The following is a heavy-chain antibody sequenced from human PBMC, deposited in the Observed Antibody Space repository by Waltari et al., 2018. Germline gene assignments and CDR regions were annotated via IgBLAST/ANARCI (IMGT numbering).Heavy chain of an antibody. CDR3: ARDLVEQQLWEH. Sequence: QLQLQESGPGLVKPSETLSLTCTVSGGSISSSSYYWGWIRQPPGKGLEWIGSIYYSGSTYYNPSLKSRVTISVDTSKNQFSLKLSSVTAADTAVYYCARDLVEQQLWEHWGQGTLVTVSS. CDR1: GGSISSSSYY. D-gene: IGHD6-13*01. J-gene: IGHJ1*01. CDR2: IYYSGST. V-gene: IGHV4-39*07.